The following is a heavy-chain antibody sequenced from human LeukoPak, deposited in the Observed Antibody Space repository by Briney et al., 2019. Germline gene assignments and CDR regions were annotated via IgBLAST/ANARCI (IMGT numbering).Heavy chain of an antibody. CDR2: IYPGDSDT. CDR3: ARWGGTKYYYYYGMDV. J-gene: IGHJ6*02. CDR1: GYSFTSYW. V-gene: IGHV5-51*01. Sequence: GESLKISCQGSGYSFTSYWIGWVRQMPGKGLEWMGIIYPGDSDTRYSPSFQGQVTISADKSISTAYLQWSSLKASDTAMYYCARWGGTKYYYYYGMDVWGQGTTVTVSS. D-gene: IGHD1-7*01.